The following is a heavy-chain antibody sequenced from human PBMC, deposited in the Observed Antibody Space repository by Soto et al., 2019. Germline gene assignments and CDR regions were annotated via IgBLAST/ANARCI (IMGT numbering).Heavy chain of an antibody. D-gene: IGHD2-21*01. CDR3: AHRGSPNDPSDPAYLSW. V-gene: IGHV2-5*01. Sequence: QITLKESGPTLVKPTQTLTLTCTFSGFSINTVGVGVGWIRQPPGKALEWLALLYWCDDKRYSPSLKSRLTSTEDTSENQVVLIMTNMDPVDTATYYCAHRGSPNDPSDPAYLSWWGQGTLVTVSS. CDR1: GFSINTVGVG. CDR2: LYWCDDK. J-gene: IGHJ4*02.